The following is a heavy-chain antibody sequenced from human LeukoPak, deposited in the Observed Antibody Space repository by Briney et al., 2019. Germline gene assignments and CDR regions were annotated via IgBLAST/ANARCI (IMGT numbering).Heavy chain of an antibody. Sequence: KSGRSLRLSCAASGFTVSSNYMSWVRQAPGKGLEWVSYIPSSGSTIYYAESVKGRFTISRDNAKNSLYLQMNSLRAEDTAVYYCARDFWGGDCINCYLVAFDIRGQGTMVTASS. J-gene: IGHJ3*02. V-gene: IGHV3-11*04. CDR3: ARDFWGGDCINCYLVAFDI. D-gene: IGHD2-21*02. CDR2: IPSSGSTI. CDR1: GFTVSSNY.